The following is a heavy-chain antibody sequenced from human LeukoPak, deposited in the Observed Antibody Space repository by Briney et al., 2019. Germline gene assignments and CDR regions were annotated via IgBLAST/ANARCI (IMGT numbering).Heavy chain of an antibody. V-gene: IGHV3-21*01. Sequence: GGSLRLSCAASGFTFSNYSMNWVRQAPGKGLEWVSSISSSSYIYYADSVKGRFTISRDNSKNSLYLQMNSLRAEDTAVYYCARDWFGYGSGSYYYYGMDVWGQGTPVTVSS. J-gene: IGHJ6*02. D-gene: IGHD3-10*01. CDR3: ARDWFGYGSGSYYYYGMDV. CDR1: GFTFSNYS. CDR2: ISSSSYI.